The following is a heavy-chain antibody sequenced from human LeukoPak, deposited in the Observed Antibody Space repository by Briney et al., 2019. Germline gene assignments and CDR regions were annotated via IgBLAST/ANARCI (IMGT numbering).Heavy chain of an antibody. CDR3: ARGSGRYFDWLLSPGYYGMDV. V-gene: IGHV3-21*01. D-gene: IGHD3-9*01. CDR2: ISSSSSYI. Sequence: GGSLRLSCAASGFTFSSYSMNWVRQAPGKGLEWVSSISSSSSYIYYADSVKGRFTISRDNAKNSLYLQMNGLRAEDTAVYYCARGSGRYFDWLLSPGYYGMDVWGQGTTVTVSS. CDR1: GFTFSSYS. J-gene: IGHJ6*02.